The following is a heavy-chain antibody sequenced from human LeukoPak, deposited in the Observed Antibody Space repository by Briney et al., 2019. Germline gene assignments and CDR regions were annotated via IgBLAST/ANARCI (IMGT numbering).Heavy chain of an antibody. CDR1: GFTFSSYW. Sequence: GGSLRLSCAASGFTFSSYWMSWVRQAPGKGLEWVANIKQDGGETFYVDSVKDRFTISRDNAKNSLYLQMNSLRAEDTAVYYCARVTVVLQWLVPRVDNFDYWGQGTLVTVSS. D-gene: IGHD6-19*01. CDR2: IKQDGGET. V-gene: IGHV3-7*01. J-gene: IGHJ4*02. CDR3: ARVTVVLQWLVPRVDNFDY.